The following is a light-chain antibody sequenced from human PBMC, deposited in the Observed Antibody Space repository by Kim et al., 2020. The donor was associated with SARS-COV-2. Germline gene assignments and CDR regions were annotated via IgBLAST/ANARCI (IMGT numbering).Light chain of an antibody. CDR2: GKN. Sequence: ALGRTARSTCQEDSFRIYYATCYQQRPGQAPIVVIYGKNNRPSGIPDRFSGSSSGNTASLSFTGTQAGDEADYYRNSGVKNNNALLAGGPILT. CDR1: SFRIYY. CDR3: NSGVKNNNAL. V-gene: IGLV3-19*01. J-gene: IGLJ2*01.